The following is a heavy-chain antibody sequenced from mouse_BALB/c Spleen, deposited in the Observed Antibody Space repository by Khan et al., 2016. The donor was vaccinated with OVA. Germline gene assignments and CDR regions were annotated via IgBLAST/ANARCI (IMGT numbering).Heavy chain of an antibody. CDR1: GYSITSGYA. J-gene: IGHJ2*01. CDR3: ARGNYYGYYFDY. D-gene: IGHD1-1*01. V-gene: IGHV3-2*02. Sequence: EVKLQESGPGLVKPSQSLSLTCTVTGYSITSGYAWNWIRQFPGNKLEWMGYISYSGVTSYTQSPKSRISITREPSKNQFFLQLNSVTTEDTATYYCARGNYYGYYFDYWGQGTTLTVSS. CDR2: ISYSGVT.